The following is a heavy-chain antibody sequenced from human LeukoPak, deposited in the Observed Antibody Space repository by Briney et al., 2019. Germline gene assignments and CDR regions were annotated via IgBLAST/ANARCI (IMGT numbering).Heavy chain of an antibody. Sequence: GGSLRLSCAASGFTLSVYSMNWVRQAPGKGLEWVSCISTTSSYIYYADSVKGRFTISRDNAKNSLYLQMNSLRAEDTAVYYCARRLSSGWYYGPDYWGQGTLVTVSS. J-gene: IGHJ4*02. D-gene: IGHD6-19*01. CDR2: ISTTSSYI. CDR1: GFTLSVYS. CDR3: ARRLSSGWYYGPDY. V-gene: IGHV3-21*01.